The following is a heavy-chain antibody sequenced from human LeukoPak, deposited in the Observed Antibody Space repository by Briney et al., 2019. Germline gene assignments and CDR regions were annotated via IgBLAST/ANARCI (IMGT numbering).Heavy chain of an antibody. Sequence: GGSLRLSCAASGFTFSSYGMHWVRQAPGKGLEWVAVISYDGSNKYYADSVKGRFTISRDNSKNTLYLQMNSLRAEDTAVYYCAKDLFLPPSGYYYPSVLKWGQGTLVTVSS. D-gene: IGHD3-22*01. CDR2: ISYDGSNK. CDR1: GFTFSSYG. J-gene: IGHJ4*02. V-gene: IGHV3-30*18. CDR3: AKDLFLPPSGYYYPSVLK.